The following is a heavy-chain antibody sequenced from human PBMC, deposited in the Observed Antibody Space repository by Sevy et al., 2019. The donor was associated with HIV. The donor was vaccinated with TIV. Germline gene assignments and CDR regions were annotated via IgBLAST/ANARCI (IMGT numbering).Heavy chain of an antibody. CDR2: IYTSGST. V-gene: IGHV4-4*07. CDR1: GGSISSYY. Sequence: SETLSLTCTVSGGSISSYYWSWIRQPAGKGLEWIGRIYTSGSTNYNPSLKSRVTMSVDTSKNQFSLKLSSVTAADTAVYYCARVGSPDIVVVPAAKYYYYYAMDVWGQGTTVTVSS. CDR3: ARVGSPDIVVVPAAKYYYYYAMDV. J-gene: IGHJ6*02. D-gene: IGHD2-2*01.